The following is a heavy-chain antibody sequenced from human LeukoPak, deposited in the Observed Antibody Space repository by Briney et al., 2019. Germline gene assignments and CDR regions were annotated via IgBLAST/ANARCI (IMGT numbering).Heavy chain of an antibody. J-gene: IGHJ4*02. CDR3: ARDRAIAAAGQGHY. CDR2: ISAYNGNT. D-gene: IGHD6-13*01. V-gene: IGHV1-18*01. CDR1: GYTFTSYG. Sequence: ASVKVSCKASGYTFTSYGISWVRQAPGQGLEWMGWISAYNGNTNYAQKLQGRVTMTTDTSTSTAYMELRSLRSDDTAVYYCARDRAIAAAGQGHYWGQGTLVTVSS.